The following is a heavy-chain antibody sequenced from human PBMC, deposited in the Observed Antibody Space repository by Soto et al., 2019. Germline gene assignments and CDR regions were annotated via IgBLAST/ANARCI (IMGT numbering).Heavy chain of an antibody. J-gene: IGHJ5*02. CDR2: IYYSGST. V-gene: IGHV4-31*03. CDR1: GGSISSGGYY. Sequence: QVQLQESGPGLVKPSQTLSLTCTVSGGSISSGGYYWSWIRQHPGKGLEWIGYIYYSGSTYYNPSLMSRVTISVDTSKNQFSLKLSSVTAADTAVYYCARAPRSDFWSGYSAKNNWFDPWGQGTLVTVSS. CDR3: ARAPRSDFWSGYSAKNNWFDP. D-gene: IGHD3-3*01.